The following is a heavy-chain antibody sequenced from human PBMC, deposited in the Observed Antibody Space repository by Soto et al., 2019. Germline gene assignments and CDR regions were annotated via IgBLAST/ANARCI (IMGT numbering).Heavy chain of an antibody. CDR1: CYTFTSYG. CDR2: ISAYYGNT. Sequence: SVKGSCRASCYTFTSYGISWGRQAPGQGPEWMGGISAYYGNTDYAQKFQGRVTMTTDTSTSTAYMELRSLRSDDTAVYYCAARHFWSRRWTDRRLDYWGQGTLVTVSS. D-gene: IGHD3-3*02. J-gene: IGHJ4*02. V-gene: IGHV1-18*01. CDR3: AARHFWSRRWTDRRLDY.